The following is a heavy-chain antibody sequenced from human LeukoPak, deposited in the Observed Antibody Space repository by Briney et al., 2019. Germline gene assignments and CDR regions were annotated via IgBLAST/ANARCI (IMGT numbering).Heavy chain of an antibody. D-gene: IGHD6-13*01. CDR2: IRFDGGSE. CDR3: AKAGYSTSWYYLDF. CDR1: DFTFSDYG. Sequence: GGSLRLSRAASDFTFSDYGMHWVRQAPGKGLEWVAFIRFDGGSEIYGDSVKGRFTISRDDSKDTLYLQMNSLSAEDTAVYFCAKAGYSTSWYYLDFWGQGTLVTVSS. V-gene: IGHV3-30*02. J-gene: IGHJ4*02.